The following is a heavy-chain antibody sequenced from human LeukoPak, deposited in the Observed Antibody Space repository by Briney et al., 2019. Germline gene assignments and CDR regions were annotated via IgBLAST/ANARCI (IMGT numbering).Heavy chain of an antibody. J-gene: IGHJ4*02. V-gene: IGHV3-7*01. D-gene: IGHD1-14*01. CDR2: LNQDADRE. CDR1: GLTFSSYW. Sequence: PGGSLRLSCEASGLTFSSYWMSWVRQAPGKGLEWVASLNQDADREYYVDSVKGRFTISRDNAKNSLYLQMDSLRVEDTAVYYCARATTASARDHWGQGTLVTVSS. CDR3: ARATTASARDH.